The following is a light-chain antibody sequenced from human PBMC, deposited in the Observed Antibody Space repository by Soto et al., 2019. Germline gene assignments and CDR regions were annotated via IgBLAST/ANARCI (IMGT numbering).Light chain of an antibody. CDR1: SSDVGGYNY. CDR2: EVS. CDR3: SSYAGSTFLV. J-gene: IGLJ2*01. Sequence: QSALTQPPSASGSPGQSVTISCTGTSSDVGGYNYVSWYQQHPGKAPKLMIYEVSKRPSGVPDRFSGSKSGNTASLTVSGLQAEDEADYYCSSYAGSTFLVFGGGTQLTVL. V-gene: IGLV2-8*01.